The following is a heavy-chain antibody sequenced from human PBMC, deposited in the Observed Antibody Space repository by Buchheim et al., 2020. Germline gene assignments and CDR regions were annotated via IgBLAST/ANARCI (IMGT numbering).Heavy chain of an antibody. D-gene: IGHD4-23*01. CDR1: GFTFSNYA. CDR3: AKGSAYGGREGYFDY. CDR2: ISGSGAHT. J-gene: IGHJ4*02. Sequence: VQLLESGGGLVQPGGSLRLSCAASGFTFSNYAMRWVRQAPGKGLEWVSAISGSGAHTYYADSVKGRLSISRDNSNNTLHLQLHSLRVEDTAVYYCAKGSAYGGREGYFDYWGQGT. V-gene: IGHV3-23*01.